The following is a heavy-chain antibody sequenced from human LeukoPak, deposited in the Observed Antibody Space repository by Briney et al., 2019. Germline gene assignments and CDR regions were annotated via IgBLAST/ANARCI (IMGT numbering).Heavy chain of an antibody. J-gene: IGHJ6*02. Sequence: ETLSLTCAVSGDSINSLDLWSWVRQAPGKGLEWVANIKQDGSEKYYVDSVKGRFTISRDNAKNSLYLQMNSLRAEDTAVYYCARDLRYYDILTGYYSYYYYGMDVWGQGTTVTVSS. CDR3: ARDLRYYDILTGYYSYYYYGMDV. CDR2: IKQDGSEK. V-gene: IGHV3-7*03. D-gene: IGHD3-9*01. CDR1: GDSINSLDL.